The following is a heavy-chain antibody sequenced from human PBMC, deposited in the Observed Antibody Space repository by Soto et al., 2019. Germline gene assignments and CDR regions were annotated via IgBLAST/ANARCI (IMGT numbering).Heavy chain of an antibody. V-gene: IGHV3-53*04. D-gene: IGHD4-17*01. Sequence: PGGSLRLSCAASGFTVSSNYMSWVRQAPGKGLEWVSVIYSGGSTYYADSVKGRFTISRHNSKNTLYLQMNSLRAEDTAVYYCAGPYGGNSDDAFDIWGQGTMVTVS. CDR1: GFTVSSNY. J-gene: IGHJ3*02. CDR3: AGPYGGNSDDAFDI. CDR2: IYSGGST.